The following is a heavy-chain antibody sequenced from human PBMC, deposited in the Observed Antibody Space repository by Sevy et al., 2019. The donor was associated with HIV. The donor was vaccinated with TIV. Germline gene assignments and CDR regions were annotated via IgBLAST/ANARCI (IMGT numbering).Heavy chain of an antibody. J-gene: IGHJ4*02. Sequence: SLRLSCTASGFTFGEYSMSWFRQAPGKGLEWVSFIRSEVYGGTTEYAASVKGRFTISRDHSKSIAYLQMSSLKTEDTAVYYCTRGRRVYADYGVDYWGQGTLVTVSS. D-gene: IGHD3-10*01. CDR3: TRGRRVYADYGVDY. V-gene: IGHV3-49*03. CDR2: IRSEVYGGTT. CDR1: GFTFGEYS.